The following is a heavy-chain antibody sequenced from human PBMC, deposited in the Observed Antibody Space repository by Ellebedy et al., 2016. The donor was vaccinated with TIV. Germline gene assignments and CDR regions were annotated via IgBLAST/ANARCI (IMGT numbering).Heavy chain of an antibody. J-gene: IGHJ4*02. Sequence: AASVTVSCKASGYTFSSSKMHWVRQAPGQRLEWMGWINAGNGNTKHSQKFQGRVTLTRDTSTSTAYMELRSLRSDDTAVYYCGRVGKYCSSFSCYEDSWGQGTLVTVSP. CDR1: GYTFSSSK. D-gene: IGHD2-2*01. CDR3: GRVGKYCSSFSCYEDS. V-gene: IGHV1-3*01. CDR2: INAGNGNT.